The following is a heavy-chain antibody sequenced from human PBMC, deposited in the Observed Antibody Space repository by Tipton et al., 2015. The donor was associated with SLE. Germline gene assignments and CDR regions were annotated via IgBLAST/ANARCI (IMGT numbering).Heavy chain of an antibody. D-gene: IGHD5-24*01. CDR2: IFYTGST. CDR1: GGSISSPSSY. CDR3: ARGSMD. J-gene: IGHJ4*02. Sequence: TLSLTCTVSGGSISSPSSYWGWIRQPPGKGLEWIGSIFYTGSTYYNPSLKSRVTISVDTSKNQFSLKLSSVTAADTAVYYCARGSMDWGQGTLVTVSS. V-gene: IGHV4-39*07.